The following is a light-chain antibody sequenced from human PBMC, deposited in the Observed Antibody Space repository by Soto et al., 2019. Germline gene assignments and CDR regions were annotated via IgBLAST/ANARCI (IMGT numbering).Light chain of an antibody. CDR3: SSYTSSSTPNWV. CDR2: DVS. J-gene: IGLJ3*02. CDR1: SSDVGGYNY. V-gene: IGLV2-14*01. Sequence: QSVLTQPASVSGSPGQSITISCTGTSSDVGGYNYVSWYQQHPGKAPKLMIYDVSNRPSGVSNRFSGSKSGNTASLTISGRQADDEADYYCSSYTSSSTPNWVFGGGTKLTVL.